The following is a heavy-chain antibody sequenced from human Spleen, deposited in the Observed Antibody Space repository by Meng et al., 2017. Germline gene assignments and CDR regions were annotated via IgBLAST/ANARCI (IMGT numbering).Heavy chain of an antibody. CDR1: GGSFSGYY. Sequence: QVQLKQWGAGLLKPSETLSLTCAVYGGSFSGYYWSWIRQPPGKGLEWIGEINHSGSTNYNPSLKSRVTISVDTSKNQFSLKLSSVTAADTAVYYCARTSYDETGFYSPSVDFWGQGALVTVSS. CDR3: ARTSYDETGFYSPSVDF. J-gene: IGHJ4*02. CDR2: INHSGST. D-gene: IGHD3-22*01. V-gene: IGHV4-34*01.